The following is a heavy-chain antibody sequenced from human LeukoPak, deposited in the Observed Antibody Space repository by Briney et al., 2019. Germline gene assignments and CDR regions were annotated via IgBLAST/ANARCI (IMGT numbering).Heavy chain of an antibody. Sequence: PGGSLSLSCAASGFTFSSYAMSWVRQAAGKGLEWVSAISGSGGSTYYPDYVKGRFNISRDNSKNTLYLQMNSLRAEETAVYYCAKSPGVAATNWFDPWGQGTLVTVSS. J-gene: IGHJ5*02. V-gene: IGHV3-23*01. D-gene: IGHD2-15*01. CDR2: ISGSGGST. CDR1: GFTFSSYA. CDR3: AKSPGVAATNWFDP.